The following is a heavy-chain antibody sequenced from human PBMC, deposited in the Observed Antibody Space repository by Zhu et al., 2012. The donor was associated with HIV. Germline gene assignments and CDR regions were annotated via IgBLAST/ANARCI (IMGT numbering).Heavy chain of an antibody. Sequence: QLQLQESGSGLVKPPQTLSLTCAVSGASISSGGYSWSWIRQPPGKGLEWIGYIYHSGTTYYYPSLKGRVTISVDRSKNQFSLKLNSVTAADTAVYYCASSGGHYYDSSGYYIYPGWFDPGAREPWSPSPQ. V-gene: IGHV4-30-2*01. D-gene: IGHD3-22*01. J-gene: IGHJ5*02. CDR1: GASISSGGYS. CDR2: IYHSGTT. CDR3: ASSGGHYYDSSGYYIYPGWFDP.